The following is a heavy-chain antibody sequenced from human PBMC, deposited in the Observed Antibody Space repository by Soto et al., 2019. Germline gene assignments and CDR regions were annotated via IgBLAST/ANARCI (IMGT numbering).Heavy chain of an antibody. CDR2: ISGDTAHI. D-gene: IGHD1-1*01. V-gene: IGHV3-23*01. J-gene: IGHJ4*02. CDR1: GFSFSGYA. CDR3: AKKGPLTTPTGFDY. Sequence: EVQVLDSGGDLVQPGGSLRLSCVASGFSFSGYAMTWVRQAPGKGLEWVSTISGDTAHIYYADSVKGRFTISRDNSKNTVDLQMNSLRAEDTAIYYCAKKGPLTTPTGFDYWGQGTLVTVSS.